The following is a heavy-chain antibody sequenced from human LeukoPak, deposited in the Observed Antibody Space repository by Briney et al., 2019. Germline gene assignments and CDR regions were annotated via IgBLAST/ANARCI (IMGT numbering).Heavy chain of an antibody. D-gene: IGHD6-13*01. V-gene: IGHV1-69*06. CDR3: ARGQQGHAFDI. Sequence: GSSVKVSCNASGGTFSSYAISWVRQAPGQGLEWMGGIIPIFGTANYAQKFQGRVTITADKSTSTAYMELSSLRSEDTAVYYCARGQQGHAFDIWGQGTMVTVSS. CDR1: GGTFSSYA. CDR2: IIPIFGTA. J-gene: IGHJ3*02.